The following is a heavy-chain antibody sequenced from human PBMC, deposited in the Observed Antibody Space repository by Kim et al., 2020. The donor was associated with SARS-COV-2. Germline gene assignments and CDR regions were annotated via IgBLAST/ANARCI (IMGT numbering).Heavy chain of an antibody. Sequence: GGSLRLSCAASGFTFSSNAMSWVRQAPGKGLEWVSAISGSGGSTYYADSVKGRFTISRDNSKNTLYLQMNSLRAEDTAVYYCAKMLMSMGGFQHWGQGTLVTVSS. CDR3: AKMLMSMGGFQH. D-gene: IGHD3-16*01. CDR1: GFTFSSNA. CDR2: ISGSGGST. V-gene: IGHV3-23*01. J-gene: IGHJ1*01.